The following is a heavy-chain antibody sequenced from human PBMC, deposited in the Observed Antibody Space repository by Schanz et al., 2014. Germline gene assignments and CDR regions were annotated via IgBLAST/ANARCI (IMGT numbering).Heavy chain of an antibody. CDR1: GFTFNNYD. V-gene: IGHV3-23*04. CDR3: AKVWGSDYFYPFDY. CDR2: ISGGGGSA. Sequence: EMQLVESGGGLVQPGGSLRLSCAASGFTFNNYDMNWVRLVPGKGLECVSGISGGGGSAYYADSVKGRFTISRDNSKNTVYLQMSSLRAEDTAVYYCAKVWGSDYFYPFDYWGQGTLVTVSS. J-gene: IGHJ4*02. D-gene: IGHD3-22*01.